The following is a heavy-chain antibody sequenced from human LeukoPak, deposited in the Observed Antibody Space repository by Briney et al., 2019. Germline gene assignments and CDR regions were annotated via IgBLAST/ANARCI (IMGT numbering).Heavy chain of an antibody. D-gene: IGHD7-27*01. V-gene: IGHV3-74*01. J-gene: IGHJ4*02. CDR2: INEDGSTT. CDR3: ARDNWGFDY. CDR1: GFTFSSNW. Sequence: GGSLRLSCAASGFTFSSNWMRWVRQAPGKGLVWVSRINEDGSTTNYVDSVKGRFTISRDNAKNSLYLQMNSLRAEDTAVYYCARDNWGFDYWGQGTLVTVSS.